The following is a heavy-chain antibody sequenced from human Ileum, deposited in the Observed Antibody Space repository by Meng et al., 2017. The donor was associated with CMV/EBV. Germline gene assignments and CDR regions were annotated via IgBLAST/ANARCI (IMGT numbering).Heavy chain of an antibody. CDR1: GFPLRGYA. CDR3: AKDSCSSQSCYLAY. CDR2: IYNGDSKT. V-gene: IGHV3-23*03. D-gene: IGHD2-2*01. Sequence: GGSLRLSCVASGFPLRGYAMNWVRQAPGKGLEWLSIIYNGDSKTDYADPVKGRFTMSRDNARNTVYLQMNNLRADDTAVYYCAKDSCSSQSCYLAYRGQGTLVTVSS. J-gene: IGHJ4*02.